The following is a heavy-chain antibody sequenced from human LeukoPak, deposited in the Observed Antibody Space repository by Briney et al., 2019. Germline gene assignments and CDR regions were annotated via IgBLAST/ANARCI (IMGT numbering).Heavy chain of an antibody. D-gene: IGHD4-17*01. CDR1: GGSIRSSSYY. J-gene: IGHJ4*02. Sequence: SETLSLTCNVSGGSIRSSSYYWGWIRQPPGKGLEWIGNIYYSGTTYYNPSLKSRVTISVDTSKNQFSLKLNSLTAADTAVYYCARAVPYGDYADNWGQGTLVTVSS. V-gene: IGHV4-39*01. CDR3: ARAVPYGDYADN. CDR2: IYYSGTT.